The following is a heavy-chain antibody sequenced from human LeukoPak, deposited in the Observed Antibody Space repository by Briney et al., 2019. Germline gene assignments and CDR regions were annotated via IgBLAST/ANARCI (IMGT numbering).Heavy chain of an antibody. CDR1: GFTFSSYE. CDR2: ISSSGSTI. Sequence: GGSLRLSCAASGFTFSSYEMNWVRQAPGKGLEWVSYISSSGSTIYYADSVKGRFTISRDNAKNSLYLQMNSLRAEGTAVYYCARDVVLSGWNSFDYWGQGTLVTVSS. J-gene: IGHJ4*02. D-gene: IGHD6-19*01. V-gene: IGHV3-48*03. CDR3: ARDVVLSGWNSFDY.